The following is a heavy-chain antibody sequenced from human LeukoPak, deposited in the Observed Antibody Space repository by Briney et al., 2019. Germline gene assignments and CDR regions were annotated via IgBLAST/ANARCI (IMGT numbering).Heavy chain of an antibody. J-gene: IGHJ4*02. CDR3: ARGPPFTYYDFWSGYGDY. CDR1: GYTFTSYY. Sequence: ASVKVSCKASGYTFTSYYMHWVRQDPGQGLEWMGIINPSGGSTSYAQKFRGRVTMTRDTSTSTVYMELSSLRSEDTAVYYCARGPPFTYYDFWSGYGDYWGQGTLVTVSS. V-gene: IGHV1-46*01. CDR2: INPSGGST. D-gene: IGHD3-3*01.